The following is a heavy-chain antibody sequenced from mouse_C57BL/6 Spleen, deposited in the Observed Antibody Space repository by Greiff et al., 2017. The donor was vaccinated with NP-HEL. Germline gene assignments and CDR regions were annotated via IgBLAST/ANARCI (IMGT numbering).Heavy chain of an antibody. V-gene: IGHV10-1*01. J-gene: IGHJ3*01. D-gene: IGHD2-5*01. CDR2: IRSKSNNYAT. CDR1: GFSFNTYA. Sequence: EPGGGLVQPKGSLKLSCAASGFSFNTYAMNWVRQAPGKGLEWVARIRSKSNNYATYYADSVKDRFTISRDDSESMLYLQMNNLKTEDTAMYYCVAEDYSNYWGQGTLVTVSA. CDR3: VAEDYSNY.